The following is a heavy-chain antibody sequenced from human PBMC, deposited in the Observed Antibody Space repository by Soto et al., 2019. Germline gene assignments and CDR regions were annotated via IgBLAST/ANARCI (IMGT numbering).Heavy chain of an antibody. V-gene: IGHV3-7*03. Sequence: EVQLVESGGGLVQPGGSLRLSCAASGFTFSSYWMSWVRQAPGKGLEWVANIKQDGSEKYYVDSVKGRFTISRDNAKNSLYLQMNSLRAEDTAVYYCAREGARYCSSTSCLSRFDPWGQGTLVTVSS. D-gene: IGHD2-2*01. J-gene: IGHJ5*02. CDR3: AREGARYCSSTSCLSRFDP. CDR1: GFTFSSYW. CDR2: IKQDGSEK.